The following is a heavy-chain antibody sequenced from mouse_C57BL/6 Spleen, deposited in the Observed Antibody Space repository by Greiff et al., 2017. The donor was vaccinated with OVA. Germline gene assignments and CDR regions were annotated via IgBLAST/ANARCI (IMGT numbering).Heavy chain of an antibody. D-gene: IGHD1-1*01. J-gene: IGHJ3*01. V-gene: IGHV5-17*01. Sequence: EVMLVESGGGLVKPGGSLKLSCAASGFTFSDYGMHWVRQAPEKGLEWVAYISSGSSTIYYADTVKGRFTISRDNAKNTLFLQMTSLMSEDTAMYSCANPSVRDYGSSFAWFAYWGQGTLVTVSA. CDR2: ISSGSSTI. CDR3: ANPSVRDYGSSFAWFAY. CDR1: GFTFSDYG.